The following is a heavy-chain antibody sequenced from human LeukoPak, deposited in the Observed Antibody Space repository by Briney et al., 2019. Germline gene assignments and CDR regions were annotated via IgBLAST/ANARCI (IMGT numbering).Heavy chain of an antibody. V-gene: IGHV1-2*02. D-gene: IGHD5-12*01. J-gene: IGHJ4*02. CDR1: GYTFNDNF. Sequence: ASVKVSCKASGYTFNDNFMHWVRQAPGQGLEWMGWINPKNGDTNYAQKFQGRVTMTRDTSISTAYMELSSLRSDDTAVYYCARSRGYSGYDPFDYWGQGTLVTVSS. CDR3: ARSRGYSGYDPFDY. CDR2: INPKNGDT.